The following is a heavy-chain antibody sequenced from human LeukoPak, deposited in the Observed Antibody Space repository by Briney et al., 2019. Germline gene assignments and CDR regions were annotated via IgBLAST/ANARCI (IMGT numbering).Heavy chain of an antibody. CDR2: ISGGDGNT. V-gene: IGHV3-23*01. D-gene: IGHD6-19*01. Sequence: PGGSLILSCVVSGFTFSSYAMSWVRQTPGEGLEWVSGISGGDGNTNYADSVKGRFTISRDNSKDTLYLLMNRLRAEDTALYYCAKDISPYRNAWYEFDYWGQGTLVTVSS. J-gene: IGHJ4*02. CDR3: AKDISPYRNAWYEFDY. CDR1: GFTFSSYA.